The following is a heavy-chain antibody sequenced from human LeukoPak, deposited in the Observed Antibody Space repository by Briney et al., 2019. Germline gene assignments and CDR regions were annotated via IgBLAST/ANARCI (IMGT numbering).Heavy chain of an antibody. V-gene: IGHV4-59*08. D-gene: IGHD5-18*01. CDR2: IYYSGST. J-gene: IGHJ4*02. Sequence: NPSETLSLTCAVSGGSISSYYWSWIRQPPGKGLEWIGYIYYSGSTNYNPSLKSRVTISVDTSKNQFSLKLSSVTAADTAVYYCARHAPGERRGYSYGPVDYWGRGTLVTVSS. CDR3: ARHAPGERRGYSYGPVDY. CDR1: GGSISSYY.